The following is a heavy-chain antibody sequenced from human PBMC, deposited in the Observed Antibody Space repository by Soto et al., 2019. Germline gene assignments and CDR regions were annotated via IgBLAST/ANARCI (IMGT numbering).Heavy chain of an antibody. D-gene: IGHD4-4*01. CDR3: ASYPSTVTTLGGNWFDP. J-gene: IGHJ5*02. Sequence: SETLSLTCTVSGGSISSYYWSWIRQPPGKGLEWIGYIYYSRSTNYNPSLKSRVTISVDTSKNQFSLKLSSVTAADTAVYYCASYPSTVTTLGGNWFDPWGQGTLVTVSS. V-gene: IGHV4-59*01. CDR1: GGSISSYY. CDR2: IYYSRST.